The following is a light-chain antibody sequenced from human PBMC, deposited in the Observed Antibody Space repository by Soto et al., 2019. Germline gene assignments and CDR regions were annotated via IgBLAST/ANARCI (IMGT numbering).Light chain of an antibody. CDR1: SSDVGGYNY. V-gene: IGLV2-14*03. J-gene: IGLJ1*01. CDR3: TSWTSTSTHV. CDR2: DVF. Sequence: QSVLTQDASVSGSPGQSITISCTGTSSDVGGYNYVSWYQQHPGKAPKLMIYDVFTQPSGVSNRFSGSKSGNTSSLTISARQTEDEADYYCTSWTSTSTHVFGSGTNVTVL.